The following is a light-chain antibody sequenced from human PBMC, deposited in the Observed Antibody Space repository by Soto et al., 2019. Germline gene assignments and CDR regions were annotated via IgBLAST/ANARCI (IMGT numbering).Light chain of an antibody. V-gene: IGLV4-69*01. CDR1: SGHSNYA. Sequence: QSVLTQSPSASASLGASVKLTCTLSSGHSNYAIAWHQLQPEKGPRFLMKTQGKYMEGDGVPDRFSGSTSGAEGYLTISSLQSEDEGDYYCQTLDRDIAVFGGGTKLTVL. J-gene: IGLJ3*02. CDR2: TQGKY. CDR3: QTLDRDIAV.